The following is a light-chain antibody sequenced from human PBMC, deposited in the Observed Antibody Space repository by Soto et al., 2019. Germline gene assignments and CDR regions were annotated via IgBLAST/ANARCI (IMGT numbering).Light chain of an antibody. CDR3: SSCTSSNTWV. CDR1: SSDVGGYNY. V-gene: IGLV2-14*01. J-gene: IGLJ3*02. CDR2: EVN. Sequence: QSALTQPASVSGSPGQSITISCTGTSSDVGGYNYVSWYQQHPGKAPKLMIYEVNNRPSGVANRFSGSKSANTASLTISGLQAEDEADYYCSSCTSSNTWVFGGGTKLTVL.